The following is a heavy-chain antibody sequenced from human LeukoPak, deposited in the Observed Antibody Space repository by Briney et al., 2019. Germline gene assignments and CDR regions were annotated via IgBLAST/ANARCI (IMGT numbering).Heavy chain of an antibody. CDR3: ARRGSQWLVQWAFDY. CDR1: GGSFSGYY. D-gene: IGHD6-19*01. CDR2: INHSGST. V-gene: IGHV4-34*01. J-gene: IGHJ4*02. Sequence: SETLSLTCAVYGGSFSGYYWSWIRQPPGKGLEWMGEINHSGSTNYNPSLKSRVTISVDTSKNQFSLKLSSVTAADTAVYYCARRGSQWLVQWAFDYWGQGTLVTVSS.